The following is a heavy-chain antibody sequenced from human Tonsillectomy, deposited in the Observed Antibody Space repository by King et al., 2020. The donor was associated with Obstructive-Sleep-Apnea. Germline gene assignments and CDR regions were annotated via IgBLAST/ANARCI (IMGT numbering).Heavy chain of an antibody. CDR1: GFTFSSYA. J-gene: IGHJ6*02. CDR2: ISYDGSNK. D-gene: IGHD3-10*01. CDR3: ARDRGVRGVIYYYYGMDV. Sequence: QVQLVESGGGVVQPGRSLRLSCAASGFTFSSYAMHWVRQAPGKGLEWVAVISYDGSNKYYADSVKGRFTISRDNSKNTLYLQMNSLRAEDTAVYYCARDRGVRGVIYYYYGMDVWDQGTTVTVSS. V-gene: IGHV3-30-3*01.